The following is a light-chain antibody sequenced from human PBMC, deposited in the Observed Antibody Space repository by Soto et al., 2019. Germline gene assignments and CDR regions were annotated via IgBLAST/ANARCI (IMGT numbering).Light chain of an antibody. V-gene: IGKV1-5*01. CDR3: QQYNSYSTT. CDR2: AAS. CDR1: QSISTW. J-gene: IGKJ5*01. Sequence: IQMTQSTSTLSASVGDRVTITCRASQSISTWLAWYQQKPGKAPKLLIYAASSLQSGVPSRFSGSGSGTEFTLTISSLQPDDFATYYCQQYNSYSTTFGQGTRL.